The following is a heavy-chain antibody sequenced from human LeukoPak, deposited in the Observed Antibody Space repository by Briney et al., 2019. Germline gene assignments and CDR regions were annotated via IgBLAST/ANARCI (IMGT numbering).Heavy chain of an antibody. J-gene: IGHJ3*02. Sequence: SVKVSCKASGGTFSSYAISWVRQAPGQGLEWMGRIIPIFGIANYAQKFQGRVTITADKSTSTAYMELSSLRSEDTAVYYCARRCVSGYDNDAFDIWGQGTMVTVSS. D-gene: IGHD5-12*01. CDR3: ARRCVSGYDNDAFDI. CDR1: GGTFSSYA. CDR2: IIPIFGIA. V-gene: IGHV1-69*04.